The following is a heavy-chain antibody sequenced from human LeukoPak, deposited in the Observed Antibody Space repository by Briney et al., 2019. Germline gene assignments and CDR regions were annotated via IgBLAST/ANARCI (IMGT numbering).Heavy chain of an antibody. CDR3: ARTYYGSGYDY. D-gene: IGHD3-10*01. CDR1: GGSISDIINY. V-gene: IGHV4-39*01. Sequence: SETLSLTCTVSGGSISDIINYWGWIRQPPGKGLEWIGSIYYSGSTYYNPSLKSRVTISVDTSKNQFSLKLSSVTAADTAVYYCARTYYGSGYDYWGQGTLVTVSS. J-gene: IGHJ4*02. CDR2: IYYSGST.